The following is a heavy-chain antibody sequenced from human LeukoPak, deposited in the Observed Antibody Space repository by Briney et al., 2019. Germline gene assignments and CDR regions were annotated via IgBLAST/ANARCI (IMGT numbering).Heavy chain of an antibody. CDR1: GGTFSSYA. CDR3: ASQHTREGVIY. J-gene: IGHJ4*02. Sequence: SVKVSCKASGGTFSSYAISWVRQAPGQGLEWMGRIIPILGIANYAQKFQGRVRITADKSTSTAYMELSSLRSEDTAVYYCASQHTREGVIYWGQGTLVTVSS. CDR2: IIPILGIA. D-gene: IGHD3-10*01. V-gene: IGHV1-69*04.